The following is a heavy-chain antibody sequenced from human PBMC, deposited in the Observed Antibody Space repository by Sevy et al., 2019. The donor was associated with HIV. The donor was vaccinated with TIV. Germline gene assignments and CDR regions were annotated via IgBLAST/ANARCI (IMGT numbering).Heavy chain of an antibody. CDR3: ATAVVPAAMDYYYYGMDV. CDR1: GYTLTELS. CDR2: FDPEDGET. V-gene: IGHV1-24*01. Sequence: ASMKVSCKVSGYTLTELSMHWVRQAPGKGLEWMGGFDPEDGETIYAQKFQGRVTMTDDTSTDTAYMELSSLRSEDTAVYYCATAVVPAAMDYYYYGMDVWGQGTTVTVSS. D-gene: IGHD2-2*01. J-gene: IGHJ6*02.